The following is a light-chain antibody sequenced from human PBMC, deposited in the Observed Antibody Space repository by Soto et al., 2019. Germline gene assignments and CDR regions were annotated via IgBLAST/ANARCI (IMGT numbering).Light chain of an antibody. Sequence: EIVLTHSPGTLSFSPLEIATLSFSSSQNINSDYFAWYQQKPGRAPRLLIFGASTRATGIPDRFSGSGAGAYFNLTISRLEPADFGVYYCKQYGSSHNFGQGTRLEIK. CDR3: KQYGSSHN. V-gene: IGKV3-20*01. CDR1: QNINSDY. CDR2: GAS. J-gene: IGKJ5*01.